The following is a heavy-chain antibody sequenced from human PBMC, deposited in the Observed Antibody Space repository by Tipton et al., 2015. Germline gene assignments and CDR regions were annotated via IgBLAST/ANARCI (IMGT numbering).Heavy chain of an antibody. CDR2: ISGSGYTI. Sequence: SLRLSCAASGFPFSDYYMSWIRQPPGKGLEWVSYISGSGYTIHYADSVRGRFIVSRDNAKNSLSLQMNSLRAEDTAEYYCVRDWRRLQCDSDYWGQGTLVTVSS. CDR1: GFPFSDYY. D-gene: IGHD5-24*01. V-gene: IGHV3-11*01. J-gene: IGHJ4*02. CDR3: VRDWRRLQCDSDY.